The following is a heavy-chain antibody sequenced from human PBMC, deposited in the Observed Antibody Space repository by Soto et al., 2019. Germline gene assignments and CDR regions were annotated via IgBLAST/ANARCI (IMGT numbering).Heavy chain of an antibody. V-gene: IGHV3-23*01. J-gene: IGHJ4*02. CDR1: GFTFSNYG. CDR2: ISGSGDRA. Sequence: EVQLLESGGGLIQPGGSLRLSCGASGFTFSNYGMTWVRQAPGKGLEWVSTISGSGDRAFYADPVKGRFTISRDNSKNTLYLQMNSLSAEDTAMYYCAKEMIASTLADFFDYWGQGFLVTVSS. D-gene: IGHD2-21*01. CDR3: AKEMIASTLADFFDY.